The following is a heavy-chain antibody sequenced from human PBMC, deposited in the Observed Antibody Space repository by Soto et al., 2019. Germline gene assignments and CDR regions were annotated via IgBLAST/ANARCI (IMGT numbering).Heavy chain of an antibody. D-gene: IGHD2-8*01. J-gene: IGHJ5*02. CDR3: ARHLGCTNGVCYYNWFDP. CDR2: IDPSDSYA. Sequence: GESLKISCKGSGYSFTSYWISWVRQMPGKGLEWMGRIDPSDSYANYSPSFQGHVTISADKSISTAYLQWSSLKASDIAMYYCARHLGCTNGVCYYNWFDPWGQGTLVTVSS. V-gene: IGHV5-10-1*01. CDR1: GYSFTSYW.